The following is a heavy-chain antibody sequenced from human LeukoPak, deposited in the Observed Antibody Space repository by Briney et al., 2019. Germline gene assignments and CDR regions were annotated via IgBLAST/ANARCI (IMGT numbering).Heavy chain of an antibody. CDR3: ARGTYGYYMDV. J-gene: IGHJ6*03. V-gene: IGHV4-38-2*02. CDR2: IYRSGST. CDR1: NYSISNSLY. Sequence: SEPLSLTCSGSNYSISNSLYWGWLRPPPGKGLEWIGSIYRSGSTFYNPSLKSRVTISLDTSKNQFSLKLSSVTAADTAAYFCARGTYGYYMDVWGKGTTVTVSS. D-gene: IGHD4-17*01.